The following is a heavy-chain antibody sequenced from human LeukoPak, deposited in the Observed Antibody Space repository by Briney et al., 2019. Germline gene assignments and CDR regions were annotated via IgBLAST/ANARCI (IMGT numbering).Heavy chain of an antibody. D-gene: IGHD1-26*01. CDR1: GFTFSSYE. CDR2: ISSSGSTI. Sequence: GGSLRLSRAASGFTFSSYEMNWVRQAPGKGLEWVSYISSSGSTIYYADSVKGRFTISRDNAKNSLYLQMNSLRAEDTAVYFCARAGASRRYYFDYWGQGTLVTFSS. CDR3: ARAGASRRYYFDY. J-gene: IGHJ4*02. V-gene: IGHV3-48*03.